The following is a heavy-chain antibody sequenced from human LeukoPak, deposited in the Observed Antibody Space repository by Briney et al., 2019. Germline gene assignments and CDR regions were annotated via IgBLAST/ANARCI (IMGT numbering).Heavy chain of an antibody. J-gene: IGHJ3*02. CDR2: IKYDGNEE. D-gene: IGHD3-10*01. Sequence: GGSLRLSCAASGFTFSSYWMSWMRQAPGKGLEWVANIKYDGNEEYYVDSVKGRFTISRDNAKNSLYLQMNSLRAEDTAVYYCARDSAGDVLLWFGELSQVNDAFDIWGQGTMVTVSS. V-gene: IGHV3-7*01. CDR3: ARDSAGDVLLWFGELSQVNDAFDI. CDR1: GFTFSSYW.